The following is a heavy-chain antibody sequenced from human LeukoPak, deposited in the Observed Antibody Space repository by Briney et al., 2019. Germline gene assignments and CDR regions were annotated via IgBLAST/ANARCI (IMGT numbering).Heavy chain of an antibody. CDR2: ISSSGSTI. CDR1: GFTHSSYE. J-gene: IGHJ6*04. D-gene: IGHD4-17*01. Sequence: GGSLSLSCAASGFTHSSYEMNWVRPAPAKGREWVSYISSSGSTIHYTESVEGRFTISRVNAKNSLYLQMNSLRAEDTAVYYCAGENTVTRTSYYYYGMDVWGKGTTVTVPS. V-gene: IGHV3-48*03. CDR3: AGENTVTRTSYYYYGMDV.